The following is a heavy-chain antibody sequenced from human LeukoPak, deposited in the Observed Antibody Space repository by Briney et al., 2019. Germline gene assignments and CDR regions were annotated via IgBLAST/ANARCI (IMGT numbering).Heavy chain of an antibody. D-gene: IGHD3-10*01. Sequence: SVKVSCKASGGTFSSYGISWVRQAPGQGLEWMGGIIPIFGTANYAQKFQGRVTITADKSTSTAYMELRSLRSDDTAVYYCARSLTMVRGCPLGYWGQGTLVTVSS. CDR1: GGTFSSYG. CDR3: ARSLTMVRGCPLGY. J-gene: IGHJ4*02. CDR2: IIPIFGTA. V-gene: IGHV1-69*06.